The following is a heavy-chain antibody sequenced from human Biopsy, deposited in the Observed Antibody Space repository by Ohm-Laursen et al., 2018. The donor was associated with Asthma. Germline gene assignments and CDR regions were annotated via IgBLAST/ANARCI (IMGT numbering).Heavy chain of an antibody. Sequence: GASVKVSCKSLGGTFNTYVIGWVRQAPGQGLEWMGGINSVFGTTTYPQKLQDRVTITADDSTSTVYMELSSLRSEDTAVYYCARKAGSCISRTCYSLDFWGQGTLVIVSS. V-gene: IGHV1-69*13. CDR3: ARKAGSCISRTCYSLDF. CDR1: GGTFNTYV. D-gene: IGHD2-2*01. CDR2: INSVFGTT. J-gene: IGHJ4*02.